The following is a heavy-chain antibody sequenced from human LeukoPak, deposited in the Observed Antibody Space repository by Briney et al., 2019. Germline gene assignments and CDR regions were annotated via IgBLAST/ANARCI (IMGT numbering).Heavy chain of an antibody. J-gene: IGHJ6*02. V-gene: IGHV4-59*08. CDR3: ARARLMELSQYQLPPYGMDV. CDR2: IYYSGST. CDR1: GGSISSYY. D-gene: IGHD2-2*01. Sequence: PSETLSLTCTVSGGSISSYYWSWIRQPPGKGLEWIGYIYYSGSTNYNLSLKSRVTISVDTSKNQFSLKLSSVTAADTAVYYCARARLMELSQYQLPPYGMDVWGQGTTVTVSS.